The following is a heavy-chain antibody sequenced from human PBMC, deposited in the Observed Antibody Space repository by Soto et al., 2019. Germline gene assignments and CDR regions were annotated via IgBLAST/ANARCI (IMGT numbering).Heavy chain of an antibody. D-gene: IGHD2-2*01. CDR3: AKALYISSWFLDY. J-gene: IGHJ4*02. V-gene: IGHV3-23*01. Sequence: SLRLSCAVSGFTFSSSSMSWVRQAPGKGLEWVSSISDSGGTTYHGDSVKGRFTISRDNSKNTLYLQMNSLRAEDTAVYYCAKALYISSWFLDYWGQGTPVTVSS. CDR2: ISDSGGTT. CDR1: GFTFSSSS.